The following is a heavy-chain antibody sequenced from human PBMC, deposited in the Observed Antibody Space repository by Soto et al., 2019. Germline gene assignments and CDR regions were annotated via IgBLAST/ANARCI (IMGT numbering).Heavy chain of an antibody. V-gene: IGHV5-10-1*01. J-gene: IGHJ6*02. Sequence: GESLKISCKGSGYSFTSYWIDWVRQMPGKGLEWMGRIDPSDSYTNYSPSFQGHVTISADKSISTAYLQWSSLKAADTAMYYCAMTCMQSRGYSYGHGGMDVWGQGTTVTVSS. D-gene: IGHD5-18*01. CDR1: GYSFTSYW. CDR3: AMTCMQSRGYSYGHGGMDV. CDR2: IDPSDSYT.